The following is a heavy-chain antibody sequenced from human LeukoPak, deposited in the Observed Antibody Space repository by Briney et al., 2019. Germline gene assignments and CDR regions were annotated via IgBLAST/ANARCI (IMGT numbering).Heavy chain of an antibody. D-gene: IGHD2-15*01. J-gene: IGHJ3*02. V-gene: IGHV1-69*13. CDR3: ARDSLLAPHQNDALDI. CDR2: IIPIFGTA. CDR1: GGTFSSYA. Sequence: SVKVSCKASGGTFSSYAISWVRQAPGQGLEWMGGIIPIFGTANYAQKFQGRVTITADESTSTAYMELSSLRSEDTAVYYCARDSLLAPHQNDALDIWGKGTMVTVSS.